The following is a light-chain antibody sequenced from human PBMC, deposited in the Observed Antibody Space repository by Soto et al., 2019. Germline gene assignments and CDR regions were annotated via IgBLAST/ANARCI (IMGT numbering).Light chain of an antibody. CDR2: DAS. V-gene: IGKV1-39*01. Sequence: IQMTQSPSSLSASVGHRVTITCRASQSISRYLNWYKQKPGKAPKLLIYDASSLQGGVPSRFSGSGAGTEFTLTISSLQSEDFAVSHCQQYRNWPSWTFGQGTKVDIK. J-gene: IGKJ1*01. CDR1: QSISRY. CDR3: QQYRNWPSWT.